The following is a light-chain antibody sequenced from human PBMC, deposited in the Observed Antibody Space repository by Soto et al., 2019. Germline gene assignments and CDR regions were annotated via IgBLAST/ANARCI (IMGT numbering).Light chain of an antibody. Sequence: DILLTQSPGTLSLSPGERASLSCRASQNVNTFLAWYQQKPGQPPRLLIYGASNRATGIPDRFSGSGSGTDFTLTISRLEPEDFAVYYCQQYGSSGTFGQGTKVDI. CDR1: QNVNTF. V-gene: IGKV3-20*01. CDR3: QQYGSSGT. CDR2: GAS. J-gene: IGKJ1*01.